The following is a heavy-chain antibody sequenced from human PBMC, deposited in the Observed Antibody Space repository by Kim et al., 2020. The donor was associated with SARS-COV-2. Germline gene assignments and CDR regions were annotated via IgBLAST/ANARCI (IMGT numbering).Heavy chain of an antibody. D-gene: IGHD3-3*01. Sequence: GESLKISCKGSGYSFTSYWIGWVRQMPGKGLEWMGIIYPGDSDTRYSPSFQGQVTISADKSISTAYLQWSSLKASDTAMYYCARVASITIFGVVSNYYYYGMDVWGQGTTVTVSS. CDR1: GYSFTSYW. CDR2: IYPGDSDT. V-gene: IGHV5-51*01. J-gene: IGHJ6*02. CDR3: ARVASITIFGVVSNYYYYGMDV.